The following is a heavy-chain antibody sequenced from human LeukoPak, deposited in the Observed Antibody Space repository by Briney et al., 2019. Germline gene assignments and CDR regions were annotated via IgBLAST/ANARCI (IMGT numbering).Heavy chain of an antibody. D-gene: IGHD3-3*01. J-gene: IGHJ4*02. CDR1: GFPFGDHA. Sequence: GGSLRLSCAASGFPFGDHAMHWVRQAPGKGREWVSLISGDGGDTYYADSVKGRFTTSRDNSKNSLYLQMNSLRAEDSALYYCAKDEWFIYRADFTLDYWGQGTLVTVSS. CDR2: ISGDGGDT. CDR3: AKDEWFIYRADFTLDY. V-gene: IGHV3-43*02.